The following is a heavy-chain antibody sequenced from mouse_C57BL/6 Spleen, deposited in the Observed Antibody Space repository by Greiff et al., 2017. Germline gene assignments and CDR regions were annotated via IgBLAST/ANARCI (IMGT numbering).Heavy chain of an antibody. CDR2: INPNNGGT. CDR1: GYTFTDYN. D-gene: IGHD1-1*01. Sequence: EVKLQESGPELVKPGASVKIPCKASGYTFTDYNMDWVKQSHGKSLEWIGDINPNNGGTIYNQKFKGKATLTVDKSSSTAYMELRSLTSEDTAVYYCARRVLRYPYYFDYWGQGTTLTVSS. V-gene: IGHV1-18*01. CDR3: ARRVLRYPYYFDY. J-gene: IGHJ2*01.